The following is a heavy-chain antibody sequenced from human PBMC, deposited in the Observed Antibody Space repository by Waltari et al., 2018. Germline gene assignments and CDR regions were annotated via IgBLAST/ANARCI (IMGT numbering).Heavy chain of an antibody. CDR3: ARVRIAAAGTDAFDI. Sequence: QVQLQESGPGLVKPSETLSLPCTASVGSISSYYWRWIRQPPGKGLEWIGYIYYSGSTNYNPALKSRVTISVDTSKNQFSLKLSSVTAADTAVYYCARVRIAAAGTDAFDIWGQGTMVTVSS. V-gene: IGHV4-59*01. CDR2: IYYSGST. CDR1: VGSISSYY. D-gene: IGHD6-13*01. J-gene: IGHJ3*02.